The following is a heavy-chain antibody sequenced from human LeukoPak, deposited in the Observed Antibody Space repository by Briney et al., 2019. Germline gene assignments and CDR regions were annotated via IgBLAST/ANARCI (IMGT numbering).Heavy chain of an antibody. CDR1: GGSISSYY. CDR3: ASFPFFGSPTTPYDY. Sequence: SETLSLTCTVSGGSISSYYWSWIRQPPGKGLEWIGYIYYSGSTNYNPFLKSRVTISVDTSKNQFSLKLSSVTAADTAVYYCASFPFFGSPTTPYDYWGQGTLVTVSS. D-gene: IGHD2-15*01. J-gene: IGHJ4*02. CDR2: IYYSGST. V-gene: IGHV4-59*01.